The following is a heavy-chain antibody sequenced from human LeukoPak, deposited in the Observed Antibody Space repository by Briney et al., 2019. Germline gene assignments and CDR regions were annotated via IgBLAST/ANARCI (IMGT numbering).Heavy chain of an antibody. V-gene: IGHV4-34*01. CDR3: ARGLRFLEWLRFGY. D-gene: IGHD3-3*01. J-gene: IGHJ4*02. Sequence: TSETLSLTCTVSGGSISSYYWSWIRQPPGKGLEWIGEINHSGSTNYNPSLKSRVTISVDTSKNQFSLKLSSVTAADTAVYYCARGLRFLEWLRFGYWGQGTLVTVSS. CDR2: INHSGST. CDR1: GGSISSYY.